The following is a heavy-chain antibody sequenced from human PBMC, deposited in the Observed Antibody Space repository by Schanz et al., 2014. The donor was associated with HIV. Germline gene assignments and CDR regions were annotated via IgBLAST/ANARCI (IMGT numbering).Heavy chain of an antibody. J-gene: IGHJ6*02. V-gene: IGHV3-74*01. CDR3: ARDVGGYVDHYGLDV. CDR2: INSDGSSK. Sequence: EVQLVESGGGLVQPGGSLRLSCAASGFTFRSYWMHWVRQVPGKGLVWVSCINSDGSSKSYADSVMGRLTISRDNAKNTLFLHMNSLRDEDTAVYYCARDVGGYVDHYGLDVWGQGTTVTVSS. D-gene: IGHD5-12*01. CDR1: GFTFRSYW.